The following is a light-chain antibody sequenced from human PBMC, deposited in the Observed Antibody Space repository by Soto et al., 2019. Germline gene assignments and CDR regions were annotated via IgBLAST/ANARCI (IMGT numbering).Light chain of an antibody. J-gene: IGKJ1*01. CDR1: QRISRR. Sequence: DIQMTQSPSSVSASVGDRVTITCRASQRISRRLAWYQQKPGKAPKLLIYAASSLQSVVPSRFSGSGSGTDFTLTISSLQPEDFATYYCKQGNRLPRTFVQGTKVEIK. V-gene: IGKV1-12*01. CDR3: KQGNRLPRT. CDR2: AAS.